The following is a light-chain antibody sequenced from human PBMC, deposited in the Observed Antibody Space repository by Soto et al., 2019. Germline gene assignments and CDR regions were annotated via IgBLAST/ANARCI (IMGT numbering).Light chain of an antibody. CDR1: NSDVGAYNY. V-gene: IGLV2-14*01. J-gene: IGLJ3*02. CDR3: ASYTISSTQV. CDR2: EVN. Sequence: QSALTQPASVSGSPGQSITISCTGSNSDVGAYNYVSWYQQHPGKAPKLIIYEVNNRPSGVSYRFSGSKSGNTASLTISGLQADDEADYYCASYTISSTQVFGGGTKLTVL.